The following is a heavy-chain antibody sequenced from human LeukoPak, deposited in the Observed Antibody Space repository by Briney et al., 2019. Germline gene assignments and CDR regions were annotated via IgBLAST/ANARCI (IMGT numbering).Heavy chain of an antibody. CDR2: IYYSGST. V-gene: IGHV4-39*01. CDR3: ARHVHATGTTHFDY. D-gene: IGHD1-1*01. Sequence: PSETLSLTCTVSGGSISSSSYYWGWIRQPPGKGLEWIGSIYYSGSTYYNPSLKSRVTISVDTSKNQFSLQLSSVTAADMAVYYCARHVHATGTTHFDYWGQGTLVTVSS. CDR1: GGSISSSSYY. J-gene: IGHJ4*02.